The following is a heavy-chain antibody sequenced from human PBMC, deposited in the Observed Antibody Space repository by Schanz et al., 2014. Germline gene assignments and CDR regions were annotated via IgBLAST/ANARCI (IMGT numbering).Heavy chain of an antibody. Sequence: QVQLVESGGGVVQPGRSLRLSCAASGFNFGSHGMHWVRQAPGKGLEWVAVISYDGSFKNYADSVRGRITMSRDNSKNTMDLQINTLRADDTAVYYCARELPGVVAFDFWGQGTMVTVSS. CDR1: GFNFGSHG. V-gene: IGHV3-33*01. CDR3: ARELPGVVAFDF. CDR2: ISYDGSFK. J-gene: IGHJ3*01. D-gene: IGHD7-27*01.